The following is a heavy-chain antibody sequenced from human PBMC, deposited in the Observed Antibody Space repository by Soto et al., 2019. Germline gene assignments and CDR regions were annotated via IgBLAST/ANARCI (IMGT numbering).Heavy chain of an antibody. Sequence: QVQLVQSGAEVKRPGSSVKVSCEASGGTFSSLGFTWVCQAPGQGLEWMGGIIPISGRTTFAPKFLGRVTITADESTRTTYMELTALTSDDTAIYYCATRGTQGRWLEFADYWGQGTLVTVSS. J-gene: IGHJ4*02. CDR1: GGTFSSLG. V-gene: IGHV1-69*01. CDR3: ATRGTQGRWLEFADY. D-gene: IGHD5-12*01. CDR2: IIPISGRT.